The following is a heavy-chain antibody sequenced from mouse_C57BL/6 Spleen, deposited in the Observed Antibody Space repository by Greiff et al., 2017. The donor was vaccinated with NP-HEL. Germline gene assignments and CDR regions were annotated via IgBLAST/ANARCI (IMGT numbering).Heavy chain of an antibody. CDR3: TREEAYYDYDGAWFAY. V-gene: IGHV1-15*01. J-gene: IGHJ3*01. CDR2: LDPETGGT. CDR1: GYPFTDYE. Sequence: VQLHQSGAELVRPGASVTLSCKASGYPFTDYEMHWVKQTPVHGLEWIGALDPETGGTAYNQKFKGKAILTADKSSSTAYMALRSLTSEDSAVYYCTREEAYYDYDGAWFAYWGQGTLVTVSA. D-gene: IGHD2-4*01.